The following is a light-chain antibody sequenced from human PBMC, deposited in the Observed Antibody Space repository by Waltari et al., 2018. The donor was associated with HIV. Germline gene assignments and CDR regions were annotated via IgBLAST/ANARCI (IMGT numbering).Light chain of an antibody. CDR2: VAS. J-gene: IGKJ1*01. CDR3: QQSYTTPRT. V-gene: IGKV1-39*01. CDR1: QDIGYY. Sequence: DIQMTQSPSSLSASVGDRITISCRASQDIGYYLNWYRHRPGTAPQLLIYVASNLQTGVPSRFRASGSGTEFSLSIDGLQRDDFATYYCQQSYTTPRTFGLGTEVE.